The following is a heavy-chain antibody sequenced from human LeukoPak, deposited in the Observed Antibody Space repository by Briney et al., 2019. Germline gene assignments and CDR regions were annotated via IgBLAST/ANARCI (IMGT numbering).Heavy chain of an antibody. J-gene: IGHJ6*03. D-gene: IGHD5-12*01. CDR1: GYTFTGYF. Sequence: GASVKVSCKASGYTFTGYFIHWVRQAPGQGLEWMGWINPNSGDTNYAQKFQGRVTMTRDTSISTAYMELSSLRSEDTAVYYCARGEWLRRYYYYYYMDVWGKGTTVTISS. CDR3: ARGEWLRRYYYYYYMDV. V-gene: IGHV1-2*02. CDR2: INPNSGDT.